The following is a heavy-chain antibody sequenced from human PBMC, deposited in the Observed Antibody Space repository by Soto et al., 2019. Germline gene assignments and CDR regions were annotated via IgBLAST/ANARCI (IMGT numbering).Heavy chain of an antibody. D-gene: IGHD6-6*01. CDR3: GTSSRKDYHFAMDV. Sequence: GGSLRLSCAASGFSVSSSDMSWVREVPGEGLEWVSVIYSGGSTHDADYVKGRFSVSRDTSKNTVDLQMNSLRVDDTAVYYCGTSSRKDYHFAMDVWGQGTAVTVSS. J-gene: IGHJ6*02. CDR2: IYSGGST. V-gene: IGHV3-53*01. CDR1: GFSVSSSD.